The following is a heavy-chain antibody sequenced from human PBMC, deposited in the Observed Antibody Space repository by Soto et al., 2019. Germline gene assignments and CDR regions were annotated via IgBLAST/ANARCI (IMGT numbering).Heavy chain of an antibody. CDR1: GLTFSKFA. CDR3: AKDISSYSGGYTYYFDY. D-gene: IGHD1-26*01. V-gene: IGHV3-30*18. CDR2: ISNDGRKK. Sequence: QVQLVEFGGGAVQPGRSLRLSCAASGLTFSKFAMHWVRQAPGKGLEWVAVISNDGRKKYYADSVTGRFTISRENSNNTLSLQMNSLRLEDTAVYYCAKDISSYSGGYTYYFDYWGQGTLVTVSS. J-gene: IGHJ4*02.